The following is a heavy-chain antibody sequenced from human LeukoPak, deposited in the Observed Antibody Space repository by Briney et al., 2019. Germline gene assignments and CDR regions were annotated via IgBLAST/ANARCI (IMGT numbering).Heavy chain of an antibody. CDR1: GGSITGYS. CDR3: VRGPYGSSISNWFDP. Sequence: SETLSLSCSVSGGSITGYSWSWIRQTPGKGLEWIGYIYYNGDTHYNPSLNSRLSMSVDTPNKQFSLNLRSVTAADTAVYYCVRGPYGSSISNWFDPWGQGLLVTVSS. V-gene: IGHV4-59*01. CDR2: IYYNGDT. J-gene: IGHJ5*02. D-gene: IGHD3-10*01.